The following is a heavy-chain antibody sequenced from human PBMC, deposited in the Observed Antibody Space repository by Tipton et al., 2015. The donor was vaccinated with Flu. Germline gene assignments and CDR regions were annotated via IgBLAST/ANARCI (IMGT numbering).Heavy chain of an antibody. J-gene: IGHJ6*02. CDR1: GFTLSNYW. CDR3: ARDHPPSITVLGEITDYFGMAV. D-gene: IGHD3-3*01. V-gene: IGHV3-7*01. CDR2: INQDGSQK. Sequence: SLRLSCAASGFTLSNYWMTWVRQAPGKGLEWVANINQDGSQKHYVDSVKGRFTISRDNPVNSMYMQMNSLRAEDTAVYYCARDHPPSITVLGEITDYFGMAVWGQGTTVTVSS.